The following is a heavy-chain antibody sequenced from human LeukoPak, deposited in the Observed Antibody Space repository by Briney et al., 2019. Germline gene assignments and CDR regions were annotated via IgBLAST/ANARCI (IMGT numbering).Heavy chain of an antibody. V-gene: IGHV3-30*18. Sequence: QPGRSLRLSCAASGFTFSSYGMHWVRQAPGKGLEWVAVISYDGSNKYYADSVKGRFTISRDNSKNTLYLQMNSLRAEDTAVYYCAKDARNYDFWSRTNAFDYWGQGTLVTVSS. D-gene: IGHD3-3*01. J-gene: IGHJ4*02. CDR1: GFTFSSYG. CDR2: ISYDGSNK. CDR3: AKDARNYDFWSRTNAFDY.